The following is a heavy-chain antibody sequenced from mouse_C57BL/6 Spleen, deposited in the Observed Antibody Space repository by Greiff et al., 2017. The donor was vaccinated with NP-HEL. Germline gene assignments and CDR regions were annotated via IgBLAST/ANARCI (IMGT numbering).Heavy chain of an antibody. CDR2: IYPRSGNT. Sequence: VQLQQSGAELARPGASVKLSCKASGYTFTSYGISWVKQRTGQGLEWIGEIYPRSGNTYYNEKFKGKATLTADKSSSTAYMELRSLTSEDSAVYVWARDEEGVDYWGQGTTLTVAS. CDR1: GYTFTSYG. J-gene: IGHJ2*01. V-gene: IGHV1-81*01. CDR3: ARDEEGVDY.